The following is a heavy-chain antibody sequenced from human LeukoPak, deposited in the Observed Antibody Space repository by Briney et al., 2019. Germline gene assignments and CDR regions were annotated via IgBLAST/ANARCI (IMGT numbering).Heavy chain of an antibody. D-gene: IGHD3-3*01. J-gene: IGHJ4*02. V-gene: IGHV1-3*01. CDR2: INAGNGNT. CDR1: GYTFTSYA. Sequence: GASVKVSCKASGYTFTSYAMHWVRQAPGQRLEWMGWINAGNGNTKYSQKFQGRVTITRDTSASTAYMELSSLGSEDTAVYYCASGPTLRFLEWRLDYWGQGTLVTVSS. CDR3: ASGPTLRFLEWRLDY.